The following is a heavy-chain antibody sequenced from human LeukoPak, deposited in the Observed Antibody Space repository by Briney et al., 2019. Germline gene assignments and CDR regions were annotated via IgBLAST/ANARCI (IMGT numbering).Heavy chain of an antibody. CDR3: AKAGGSLQSSNSDY. V-gene: IGHV3-23*01. CDR2: ISGGGGST. CDR1: GFTFNNYA. Sequence: GGSLRLSCADSGFTFNNYAMSWVRQAPGKGLEWVSAISGGGGSTYYADSVKGRFTISRDNSKNTLYLQTDSLRAEDTAVYYCAKAGGSLQSSNSDYWGQGTLVTVSS. D-gene: IGHD4-11*01. J-gene: IGHJ4*02.